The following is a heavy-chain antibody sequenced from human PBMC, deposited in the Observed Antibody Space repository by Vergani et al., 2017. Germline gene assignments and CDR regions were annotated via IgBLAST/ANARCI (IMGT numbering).Heavy chain of an antibody. V-gene: IGHV2-5*01. Sequence: QITLKESGPTLVKPTQTLTLTCTFSGFSLSTSGVGVGWIRQPPGKALEWLALIYWNDDKRYSPSLKSRLTITKDTSKNQVVLTMTNMDPVDTATYYCARILYSGTEPIFDYWGQGTLVTVSS. CDR1: GFSLSTSGVG. D-gene: IGHD1-26*01. J-gene: IGHJ4*02. CDR3: ARILYSGTEPIFDY. CDR2: IYWNDDK.